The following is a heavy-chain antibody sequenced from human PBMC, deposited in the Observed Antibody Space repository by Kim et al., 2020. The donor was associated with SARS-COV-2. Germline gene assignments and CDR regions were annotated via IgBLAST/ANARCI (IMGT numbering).Heavy chain of an antibody. CDR2: MDSSGTS. Sequence: SETLSLTCTVSGASISSDFWSWIRQPAGKGLELIGYMDSSGTSDFNSSMKSRVTLSMDTSKNRFSLKLTSVTAADTAVYYCARGGPSSKYFDSWGQGTLVTVSS. CDR1: GASISSDF. CDR3: ARGGPSSKYFDS. D-gene: IGHD2-2*01. J-gene: IGHJ5*01. V-gene: IGHV4-4*07.